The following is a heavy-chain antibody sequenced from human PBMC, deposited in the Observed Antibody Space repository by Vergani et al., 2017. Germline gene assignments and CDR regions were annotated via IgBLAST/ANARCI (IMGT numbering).Heavy chain of an antibody. CDR3: AKDLVGSNYFDS. D-gene: IGHD3-10*01. V-gene: IGHV3-30*02. J-gene: IGHJ4*02. CDR2: IRYDGSNK. CDR1: GFTVSSNY. Sequence: VQLVETGGGLIQPGGSLRLSCAASGFTVSSNYMSWVRQAPGKGLELVAFIRYDGSNKYYADSVKGRFTISRDNSKNTLYLQMNSLRAEDTAVYYCAKDLVGSNYFDSWGQGTLVTVSS.